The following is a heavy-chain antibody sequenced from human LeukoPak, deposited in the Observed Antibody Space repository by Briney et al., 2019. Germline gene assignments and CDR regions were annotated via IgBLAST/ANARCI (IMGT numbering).Heavy chain of an antibody. J-gene: IGHJ4*02. V-gene: IGHV4-59*11. D-gene: IGHD6-13*01. CDR1: GGSISSHY. CDR2: IYYSGST. CDR3: ARGEYSSSWDYYFDY. Sequence: PSETLSLTCTVSGGSISSHYWSWIRQPPGKGLEWIGYIYYSGSTNYSPSFKSRVTISVDTSKNQFSLKLSSVTAADTAVYYCARGEYSSSWDYYFDYWGQGTLATVSS.